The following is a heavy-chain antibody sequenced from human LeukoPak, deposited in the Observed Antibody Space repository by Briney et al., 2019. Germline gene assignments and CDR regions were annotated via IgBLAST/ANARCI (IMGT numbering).Heavy chain of an antibody. V-gene: IGHV3-13*01. D-gene: IGHD3-16*01. Sequence: GGSLRLSCAASGFTFSLYDMHWVRQATGKSLEWVPGIGNEGSTFYPGSLKGRFTISRDNAKNSLYLQMNSLSAEDTAVYYCIRDLGLSHAYGAFDVWGQGALVTVSS. CDR1: GFTFSLYD. CDR3: IRDLGLSHAYGAFDV. J-gene: IGHJ3*01. CDR2: IGNEGST.